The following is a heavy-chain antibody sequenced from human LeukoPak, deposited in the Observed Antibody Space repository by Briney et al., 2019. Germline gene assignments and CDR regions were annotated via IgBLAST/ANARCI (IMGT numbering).Heavy chain of an antibody. D-gene: IGHD3-3*01. CDR2: INPNSGGT. CDR3: ARDRGTIFGVVNYYFDY. Sequence: ASVKVSCKASGYTFTGYYMHWVRQAPGQGLEWMGWINPNSGGTNYAQKFQGRVTMTRDTSISTAYMELSRLRSDDTAVYYCARDRGTIFGVVNYYFDYWGQGTLVTVSS. CDR1: GYTFTGYY. J-gene: IGHJ4*02. V-gene: IGHV1-2*02.